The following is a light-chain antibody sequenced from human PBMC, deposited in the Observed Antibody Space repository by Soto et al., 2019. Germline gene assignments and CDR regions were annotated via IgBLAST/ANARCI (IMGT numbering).Light chain of an antibody. Sequence: EVVMTQSPASLSASPGERVTLSCRASQNIRSSLAWYQQRPGQAPRLLIYDASTRATGIPDRFSGSGSGTDFTLTISRLEPEDFAVYYCQQYGSSPFTFGPGTKVDIK. CDR2: DAS. CDR1: QNIRSS. J-gene: IGKJ3*01. CDR3: QQYGSSPFT. V-gene: IGKV3-20*01.